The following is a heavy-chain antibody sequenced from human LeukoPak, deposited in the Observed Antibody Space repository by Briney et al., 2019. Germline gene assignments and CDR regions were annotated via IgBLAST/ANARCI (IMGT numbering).Heavy chain of an antibody. CDR1: GFTFSNAW. D-gene: IGHD2-21*02. V-gene: IGHV3-15*01. J-gene: IGHJ4*02. CDR3: TRYCGGDCYYYFDY. Sequence: GGSLRLSCAASGFTFSNAWMSWVRQAPGKGLEWIGRIKSKTDGGTTDYAAPVKGRFTISRDDSKNTLYLQMNSLKTEDTAVYYCTRYCGGDCYYYFDYWGQGTLVTVSS. CDR2: IKSKTDGGTT.